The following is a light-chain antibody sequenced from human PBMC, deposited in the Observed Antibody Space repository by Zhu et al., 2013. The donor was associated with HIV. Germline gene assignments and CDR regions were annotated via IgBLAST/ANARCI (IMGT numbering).Light chain of an antibody. CDR1: QSVSTY. Sequence: DIVLTQSPATLSLSPGERATLSCRASQSVSTYLAWYQQKPGQAPRLLIYGASNRATGIPDRFSGSGSGTDFTLTISRLEPEDFAVYYCQQYGSSPRTFGQGTKVEIK. CDR3: QQYGSSPRT. J-gene: IGKJ1*01. CDR2: GAS. V-gene: IGKV3-20*01.